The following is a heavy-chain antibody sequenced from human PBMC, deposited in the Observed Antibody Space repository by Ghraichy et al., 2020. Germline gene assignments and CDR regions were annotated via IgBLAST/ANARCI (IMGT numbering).Heavy chain of an antibody. D-gene: IGHD3-9*01. Sequence: GGSLRLSCAASGFTFDDYAMHWVRQAPGKGLEWVSLISWDGGSTYYADSVKGRFTISRDNSKNSLYLQMNSLRAEDTALYYCARDYDILTGYYRRVPNYYYYGMDVWGQGTTVTVSS. CDR1: GFTFDDYA. CDR2: ISWDGGST. CDR3: ARDYDILTGYYRRVPNYYYYGMDV. J-gene: IGHJ6*02. V-gene: IGHV3-43D*03.